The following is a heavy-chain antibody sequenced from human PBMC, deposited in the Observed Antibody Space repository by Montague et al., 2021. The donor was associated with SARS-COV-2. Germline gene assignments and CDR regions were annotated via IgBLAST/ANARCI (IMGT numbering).Heavy chain of an antibody. J-gene: IGHJ6*02. V-gene: IGHV3-30*18. CDR1: GFTFSSYG. Sequence: SLRLSCAASGFTFSSYGMHWVRQAPGKGLEWVAVISYDGSNKYYADSVKGRFTISRDNSKNTLYLQMNSLRAEDTAVYYCAKDMTYYDILTGYYSGALPGTLYYYYGMDVWGQGTTVTVSS. CDR2: ISYDGSNK. D-gene: IGHD3-9*01. CDR3: AKDMTYYDILTGYYSGALPGTLYYYYGMDV.